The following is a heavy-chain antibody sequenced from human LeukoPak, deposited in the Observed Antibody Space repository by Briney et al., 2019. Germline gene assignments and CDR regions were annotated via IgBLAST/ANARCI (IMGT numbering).Heavy chain of an antibody. J-gene: IGHJ3*02. CDR3: ASASGYSYGNSAFDI. Sequence: LSLTCTVSGGSISSGGYYWSWVRQAPGKGLEWVSVIYSGGSTYYADSVKGRFTISRHNSKNTLYLQMNSLRAEDTAVYYCASASGYSYGNSAFDIWGQGTMVTVSS. CDR1: GGSISSGGYY. CDR2: IYSGGST. D-gene: IGHD5-18*01. V-gene: IGHV3-53*04.